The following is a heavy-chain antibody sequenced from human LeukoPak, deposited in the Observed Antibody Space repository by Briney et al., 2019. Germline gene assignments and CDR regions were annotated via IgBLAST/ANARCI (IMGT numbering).Heavy chain of an antibody. CDR2: IYTSGST. CDR3: AREDIHTLTAYHRRELSWYFDL. Sequence: SETLSLTCTVSGGSINSGSYYWSWIRQPAGKGLEWIGRIYTSGSTNYNPSLKSGVTISVDTSKNQCSLKLNSGTAADTAVYYCAREDIHTLTAYHRRELSWYFDLWGRGTLVTVSS. J-gene: IGHJ2*01. D-gene: IGHD3-9*01. V-gene: IGHV4-61*02. CDR1: GGSINSGSYY.